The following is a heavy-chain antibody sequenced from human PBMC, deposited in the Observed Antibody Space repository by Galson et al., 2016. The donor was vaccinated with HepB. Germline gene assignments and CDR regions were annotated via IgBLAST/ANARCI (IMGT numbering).Heavy chain of an antibody. CDR1: GFTVSSNC. V-gene: IGHV3-66*01. CDR2: ICDGGSA. J-gene: IGHJ6*02. D-gene: IGHD3-10*01. CDR3: ARDPPGVPDFALDV. Sequence: PLRLSCAASGFTVSSNCMSWVRQAPGKGLEWVSLICDGGSAYYTDSVKARFTISRDNSKNTLHLQMNNLRPEDTAVYFCARDPPGVPDFALDVWGQGTTVTVSS.